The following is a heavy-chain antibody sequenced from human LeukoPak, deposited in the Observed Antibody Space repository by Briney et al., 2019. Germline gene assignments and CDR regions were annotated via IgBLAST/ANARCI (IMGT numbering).Heavy chain of an antibody. J-gene: IGHJ6*03. Sequence: SQTLSLTCTVSGGSITSGVYYWSWIRQPPGKGLEWIGYIYYSGSTYYNPSLKSRVTISIDASKNQFSLKLSSVTAADTAAYYCARGTTVEPPYYYYMDVWGKGTTVTVSS. D-gene: IGHD4-23*01. CDR2: IYYSGST. CDR3: ARGTTVEPPYYYYMDV. V-gene: IGHV4-31*03. CDR1: GGSITSGVYY.